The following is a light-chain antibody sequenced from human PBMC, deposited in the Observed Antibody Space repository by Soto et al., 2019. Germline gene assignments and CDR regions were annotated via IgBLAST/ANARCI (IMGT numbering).Light chain of an antibody. V-gene: IGKV3-15*01. CDR3: QQYNDWLS. J-gene: IGKJ4*01. Sequence: EIVMTQSPATLSVSPGERASLSCRASQSVRSNLAWYQQKPGQAPRLLIYGASTRATGIPARFSGSGSGTEFTLTISSLQSEDFAVYHCQQYNDWLSFGGGTRVEIK. CDR2: GAS. CDR1: QSVRSN.